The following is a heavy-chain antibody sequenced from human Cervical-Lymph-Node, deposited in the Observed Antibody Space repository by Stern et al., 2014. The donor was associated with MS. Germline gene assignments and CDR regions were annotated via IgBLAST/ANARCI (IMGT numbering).Heavy chain of an antibody. Sequence: VQLGQSGAEVKKPGESLKISCTGSGYSFTSYYILWVRHVPGKGLEWMGIIQPGDSETRYSPSFQGQVTISADKSINTAYLQWRSLKASDTAMYYCARTRYSSSWYTFDPWGQGTLVTVSS. CDR3: ARTRYSSSWYTFDP. J-gene: IGHJ5*02. D-gene: IGHD6-13*01. CDR1: GYSFTSYY. CDR2: IQPGDSET. V-gene: IGHV5-51*03.